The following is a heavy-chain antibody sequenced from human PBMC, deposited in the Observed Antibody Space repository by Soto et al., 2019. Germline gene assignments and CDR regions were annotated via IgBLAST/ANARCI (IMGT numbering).Heavy chain of an antibody. CDR1: GYTFTSYD. D-gene: IGHD3-3*01. CDR3: ARVDVGTIFGVGPNFDF. CDR2: ISAYNGNT. V-gene: IGHV1-18*01. J-gene: IGHJ4*02. Sequence: QVQLVQSGAEVKKPGASVKVSCKASGYTFTSYDISWVRQAPGQGLEWMGWISAYNGNTNYAQKLMGRVTRSPAAFTRTACRELRGLRFDDTAVYYWARVDVGTIFGVGPNFDFWGQGTLVTDSS.